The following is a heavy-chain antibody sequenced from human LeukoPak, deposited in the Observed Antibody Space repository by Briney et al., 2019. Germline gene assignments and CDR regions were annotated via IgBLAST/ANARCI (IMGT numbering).Heavy chain of an antibody. CDR2: IYYSGST. CDR3: ARVRSDIDY. Sequence: NPSETLSLTCTVSGGSISSYYWSWIRQPPGKGLEWIGYIYYSGSTNYNPSLKSRVTISVDTSKNQFSLKLSSVTAADTAVYYCARVRSDIDYWGQGTLVTVSS. V-gene: IGHV4-59*01. CDR1: GGSISSYY. J-gene: IGHJ4*02.